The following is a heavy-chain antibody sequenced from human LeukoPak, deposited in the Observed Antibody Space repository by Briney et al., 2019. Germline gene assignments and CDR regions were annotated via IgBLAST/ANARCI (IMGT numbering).Heavy chain of an antibody. Sequence: SVKVSCKASGGTFSSYAISWVRQAPEQGLEWMGRIIPIFGTANYAQKFQGRVTITTDESTSTAYMELSSLRSEDTAVYYCARETAAAGDYWGQGTLVTVSS. CDR3: ARETAAAGDY. J-gene: IGHJ4*02. D-gene: IGHD6-13*01. V-gene: IGHV1-69*05. CDR1: GGTFSSYA. CDR2: IIPIFGTA.